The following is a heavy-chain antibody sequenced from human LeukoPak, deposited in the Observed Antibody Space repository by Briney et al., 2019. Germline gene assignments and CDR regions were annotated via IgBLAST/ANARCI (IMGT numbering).Heavy chain of an antibody. D-gene: IGHD3-10*01. CDR2: IYSGGSR. J-gene: IGHJ6*03. CDR1: GFTVSSNY. V-gene: IGHV3-53*01. Sequence: GGSLRLSCAASGFTVSSNYMSWVRQAPGKGLEWVSVIYSGGSRYYADSVKGRFTISRDNSKNTLYLQMNSLRAEDTAVYYCARVIAARERAWFGELRLYYYSYIDVWGKGTTVTISS. CDR3: ARVIAARERAWFGELRLYYYSYIDV.